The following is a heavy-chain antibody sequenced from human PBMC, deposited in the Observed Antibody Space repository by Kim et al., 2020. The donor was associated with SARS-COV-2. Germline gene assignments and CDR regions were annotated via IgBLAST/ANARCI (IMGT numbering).Heavy chain of an antibody. CDR3: ARVVDYGDYGTKGRPPRRFDY. V-gene: IGHV4-4*02. J-gene: IGHJ4*02. CDR1: GGSISSSNW. CDR2: IYHSGST. Sequence: SETLSLTCAVSGGSISSSNWWSWVRQPPGKGLEWIGEIYHSGSTNYNPSLKSRVTISVDKSKNQFSLKLSSVTAADTAVYYCARVVDYGDYGTKGRPPRRFDYWGQGTLVTVSS. D-gene: IGHD4-17*01.